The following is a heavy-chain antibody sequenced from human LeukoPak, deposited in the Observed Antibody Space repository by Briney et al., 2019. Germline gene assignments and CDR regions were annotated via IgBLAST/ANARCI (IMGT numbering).Heavy chain of an antibody. CDR1: GFTFSDYY. CDR2: ISGSGGST. J-gene: IGHJ5*02. V-gene: IGHV3-23*01. Sequence: GGSLRLSCVASGFTFSDYYMSWIRQAPGKGLEWVSAISGSGGSTYYADSVKGRFTISRDNSKNTLYLQMNSLRAEDTAVYYCANLPTAAGTVRWFDPWGQGTLVTVSS. D-gene: IGHD6-13*01. CDR3: ANLPTAAGTVRWFDP.